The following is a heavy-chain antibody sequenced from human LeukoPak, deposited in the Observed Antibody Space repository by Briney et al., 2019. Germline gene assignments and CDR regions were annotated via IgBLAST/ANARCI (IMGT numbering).Heavy chain of an antibody. Sequence: QPGRSLRLSCAASGFTFSRFGMHWVRQAPGKGLEWVAVISYDGSNKYYADSVKGRFTISRDNSKNTLYLQMNSLRAEDTAVYYCARDLHSSYGGGYYFDYWGQGTLVTVSS. CDR2: ISYDGSNK. V-gene: IGHV3-30*19. CDR1: GFTFSRFG. CDR3: ARDLHSSYGGGYYFDY. D-gene: IGHD5-18*01. J-gene: IGHJ4*02.